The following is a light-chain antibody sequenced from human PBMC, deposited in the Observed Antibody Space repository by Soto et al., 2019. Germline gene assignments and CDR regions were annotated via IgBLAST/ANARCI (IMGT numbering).Light chain of an antibody. CDR3: QQGASFPLA. Sequence: DIQMTQSPSSVSASVGDTVTITCRAREYIGTWLAWYQQKPGKAPNLLISAASSLQSGVPTRFSVSGSGTDFTLTISSLQPEDFATSFCQQGASFPLAFGGGTNVEIK. J-gene: IGKJ4*01. CDR1: EYIGTW. V-gene: IGKV1-12*01. CDR2: AAS.